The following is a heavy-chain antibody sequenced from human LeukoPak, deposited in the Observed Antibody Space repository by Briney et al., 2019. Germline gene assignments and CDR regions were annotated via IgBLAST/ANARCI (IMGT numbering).Heavy chain of an antibody. Sequence: GRSLRLSCAASGFTFSSYGMHWVRQAPGKGLEWVAVISYDGSNKYYADSVKGRFTISRDNPKNTLYLQMNSLRAEDTAVYYCAKRIVGPYFYYFDYWGQGTLVTVSS. J-gene: IGHJ4*02. CDR3: AKRIVGPYFYYFDY. CDR1: GFTFSSYG. V-gene: IGHV3-30*18. CDR2: ISYDGSNK. D-gene: IGHD1-26*01.